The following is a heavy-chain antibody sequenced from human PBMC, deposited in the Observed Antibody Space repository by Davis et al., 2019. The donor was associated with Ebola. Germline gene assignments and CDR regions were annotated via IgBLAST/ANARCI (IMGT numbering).Heavy chain of an antibody. D-gene: IGHD3-3*01. J-gene: IGHJ4*02. V-gene: IGHV4-59*01. CDR2: IYYSGST. CDR3: ARGVNYDSSTFF. Sequence: MPSETLSLTCTVSGGSISTYYWSWIRQPPGKGLEWIAYIYYSGSTNYNPSLKSRVTVSVDTSKNQFSLKLSSVTAADTAVYYCARGVNYDSSTFFWGQGTLVTVSS. CDR1: GGSISTYY.